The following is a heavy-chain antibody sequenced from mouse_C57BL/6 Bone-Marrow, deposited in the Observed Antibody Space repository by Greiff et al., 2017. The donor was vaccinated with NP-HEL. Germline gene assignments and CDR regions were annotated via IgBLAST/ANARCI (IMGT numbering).Heavy chain of an antibody. CDR1: GFTFSSYG. J-gene: IGHJ3*01. CDR3: ARPQLFAY. Sequence: EVKLMESGGDLVKPGGSLKLSCAASGFTFSSYGMSWVRQTPDKRLEWVATISSGGSYTYYTDSVKGRFTISRDNAKNTLYLQMSRLKSEDTAMYYCARPQLFAYWGQGTLVTVSA. V-gene: IGHV5-6*01. CDR2: ISSGGSYT. D-gene: IGHD4-1*02.